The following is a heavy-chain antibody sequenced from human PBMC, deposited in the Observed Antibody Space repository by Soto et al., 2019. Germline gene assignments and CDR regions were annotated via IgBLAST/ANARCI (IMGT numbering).Heavy chain of an antibody. CDR2: ISYDGSNK. Sequence: GGSLRLSCAASGFTFSSYGMHWVRQAPGKGLEWVAVISYDGSNKYYADSVKGRFTISRDNSKNTLYLQMNSLRAEDTAVYYCAKDLAAAGTDPYYYYGMDVWGQGTTVTVSS. V-gene: IGHV3-30*18. D-gene: IGHD6-13*01. CDR3: AKDLAAAGTDPYYYYGMDV. J-gene: IGHJ6*02. CDR1: GFTFSSYG.